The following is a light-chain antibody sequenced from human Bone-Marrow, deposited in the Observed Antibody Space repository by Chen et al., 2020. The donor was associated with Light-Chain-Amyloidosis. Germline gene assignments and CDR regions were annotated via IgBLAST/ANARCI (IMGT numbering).Light chain of an antibody. CDR1: NIGSTS. J-gene: IGLJ3*02. Sequence: SYVLTQPSSVSGAPGQTATLACGGNNIGSTSVNWYQQRPGQAPLLVGYDDSDRPSGIPERLSGSNSGNTATLTISRVEAGDEADYYCQVWDRSSDRPVFGGGTKLTVL. CDR3: QVWDRSSDRPV. V-gene: IGLV3-21*02. CDR2: DDS.